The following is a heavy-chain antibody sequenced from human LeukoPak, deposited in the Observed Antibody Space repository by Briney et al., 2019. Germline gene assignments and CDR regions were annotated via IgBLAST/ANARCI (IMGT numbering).Heavy chain of an antibody. J-gene: IGHJ4*02. Sequence: SEILSLTCTVSGGSISSSSSYWGWIRQPPGKGLEWVGSIYYSGSTYYNPSLKSRVTISVDTSKNQFSLKLSSMTAADTAVYYCARHLWLQDPFDYWGQGTLVTVSS. CDR1: GGSISSSSSY. D-gene: IGHD5-24*01. V-gene: IGHV4-39*01. CDR2: IYYSGST. CDR3: ARHLWLQDPFDY.